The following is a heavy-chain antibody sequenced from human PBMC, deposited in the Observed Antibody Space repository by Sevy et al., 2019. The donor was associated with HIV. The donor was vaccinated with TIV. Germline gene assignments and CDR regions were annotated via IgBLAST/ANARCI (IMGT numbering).Heavy chain of an antibody. CDR2: VFPNSGGT. J-gene: IGHJ6*02. CDR3: AGDGGGGTTNSGMDV. D-gene: IGHD1-7*01. CDR1: GYTFTGDY. V-gene: IGHV1-2*06. Sequence: ASVKVSCKASGYTFTGDYLHWVRQAPGHGLEWMGRVFPNSGGTNYAQKVQGRVTMTRDTSISTAYMELSRLRSDDTAGYYCAGDGGGGTTNSGMDVWGQGTTVTVSS.